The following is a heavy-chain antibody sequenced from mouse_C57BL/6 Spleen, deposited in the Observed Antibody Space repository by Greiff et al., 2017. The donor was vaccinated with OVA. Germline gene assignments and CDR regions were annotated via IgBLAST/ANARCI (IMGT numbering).Heavy chain of an antibody. CDR1: VSPFTRYC. CDR2: IDPSDSET. V-gene: IGHV1-52*01. J-gene: IGHJ2*01. Sequence: QVQLQQPGAELVRPGSSVTLSFPSSVSPFTRYCMHWVKQRPIPGLEWIGNIDPSDSETHYNQQFKDKATLTVDKSSSTAYMQLSSLTSEDSAVSYCARTFVYGLDYWGQGTTLTVSS. CDR3: ARTFVYGLDY. D-gene: IGHD1-2*01.